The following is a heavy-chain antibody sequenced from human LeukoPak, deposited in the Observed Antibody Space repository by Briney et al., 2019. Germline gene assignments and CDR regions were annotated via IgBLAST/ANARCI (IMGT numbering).Heavy chain of an antibody. Sequence: SETLSLTCTVSGGSISSYYWSWIRQPPGKGLEWIGYIYYSGSTNYNPSLKSRVTISVDTSKNQFSLKLSSVTAADTAVYYCASWGSGYSDAFDIWGQGTMVTVSS. CDR1: GGSISSYY. J-gene: IGHJ3*02. CDR2: IYYSGST. CDR3: ASWGSGYSDAFDI. V-gene: IGHV4-59*01. D-gene: IGHD3-22*01.